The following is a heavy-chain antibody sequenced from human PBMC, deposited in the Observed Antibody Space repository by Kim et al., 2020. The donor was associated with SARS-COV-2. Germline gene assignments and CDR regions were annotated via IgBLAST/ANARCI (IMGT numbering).Heavy chain of an antibody. Sequence: SETLSLTCTVSGGSISYYYWSWIRQAPGKGLEWIGNIYHDGSHDFNPSLKSRVIISVDMPKNRFSLRLSSVIAADTAMYFCPRTRAGNLLCTWFYRWGQG. J-gene: IGHJ5*02. CDR2: IYHDGSH. CDR3: PRTRAGNLLCTWFYR. V-gene: IGHV4-59*01. D-gene: IGHD3-10*02. CDR1: GGSISYYY.